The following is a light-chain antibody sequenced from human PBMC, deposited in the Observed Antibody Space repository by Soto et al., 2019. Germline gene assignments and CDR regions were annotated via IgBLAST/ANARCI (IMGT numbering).Light chain of an antibody. CDR1: QSISDY. CDR3: QQSHSAPFT. V-gene: IGKV1-39*01. Sequence: DIQMTQSPFSLSASLGDRVTITCRASQSISDYLNWYQQKTGKGPKLLIFAASSLQVGVPSRFSGSGSGTDFTLTISSLQPEDFATYFCQQSHSAPFTFGPGTTVDIK. J-gene: IGKJ3*01. CDR2: AAS.